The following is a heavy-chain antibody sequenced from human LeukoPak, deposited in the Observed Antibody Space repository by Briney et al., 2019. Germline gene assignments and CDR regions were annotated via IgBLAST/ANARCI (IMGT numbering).Heavy chain of an antibody. CDR2: ISGSGGST. J-gene: IGHJ6*03. D-gene: IGHD6-13*01. CDR1: GFIFSSYG. Sequence: GGSLRLSCAASGFIFSSYGMSWVRQAPGKGLEWVSAISGSGGSTYYADSVKGRFTISRDNSKNTLYLQMNSLRAEDTAVYYCAKSPLGIDYYMDVWGKGTRVTVSS. CDR3: AKSPLGIDYYMDV. V-gene: IGHV3-23*01.